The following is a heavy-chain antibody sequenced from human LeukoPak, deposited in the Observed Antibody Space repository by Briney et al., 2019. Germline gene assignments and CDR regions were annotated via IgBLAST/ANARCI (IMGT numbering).Heavy chain of an antibody. CDR3: ARDLGFVVVPAAIPGDY. CDR1: GFTFSSYG. J-gene: IGHJ4*02. D-gene: IGHD2-2*02. Sequence: PGGSLRLSCAASGFTFSSYGMHWVRQAPGKGLEWVAVISYDGSNKYYADSVKGRFTFSRDNSKNTLYLQMNSLRAEDTAVYYCARDLGFVVVPAAIPGDYWGQGTLVTVSS. V-gene: IGHV3-30*03. CDR2: ISYDGSNK.